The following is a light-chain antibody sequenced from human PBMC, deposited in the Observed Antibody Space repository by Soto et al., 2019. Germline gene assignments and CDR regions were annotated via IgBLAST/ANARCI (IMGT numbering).Light chain of an antibody. CDR3: CSYADTFWV. CDR2: EDT. J-gene: IGLJ3*02. Sequence: QSALTQPASVSGSPGQSITISCTGTSSDVGGYKLVSWYQQYPGKAPKLILYEDTKRPSGVSDRFSGSKSGNTASLTISGLQAEDEAAFHCCSYADTFWVFGGGTKLTVL. CDR1: SSDVGGYKL. V-gene: IGLV2-23*01.